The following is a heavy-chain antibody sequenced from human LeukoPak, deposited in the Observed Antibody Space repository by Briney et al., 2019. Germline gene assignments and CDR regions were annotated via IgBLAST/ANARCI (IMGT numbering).Heavy chain of an antibody. CDR3: ARGPNYYDSSGYYY. CDR2: ISSSGSTI. V-gene: IGHV3-48*03. CDR1: GFTFSSYE. D-gene: IGHD3-22*01. Sequence: GGSLRLSCAASGFTFSSYEMNWVRQAPGKGLEWASYISSSGSTIYYADSVKGRFTISRDNAKNSLYLQMNSLRAEDTAVYYCARGPNYYDSSGYYYWGQGTLVTVSS. J-gene: IGHJ4*02.